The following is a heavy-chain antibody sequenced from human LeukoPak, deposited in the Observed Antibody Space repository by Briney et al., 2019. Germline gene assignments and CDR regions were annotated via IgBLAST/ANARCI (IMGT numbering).Heavy chain of an antibody. Sequence: GGSLRLSCAASGFTFSSYAMSWVRQAPGKGLEWVSAFSGSGNSTYYADSVKGRFTISRDNSKNTLYLQVNSLRAEDTAVYYCAKDLYDSSSTSCYWGSFDNWGQGTLVTVSS. V-gene: IGHV3-23*01. CDR3: AKDLYDSSSTSCYWGSFDN. CDR1: GFTFSSYA. CDR2: FSGSGNST. D-gene: IGHD2-2*01. J-gene: IGHJ4*02.